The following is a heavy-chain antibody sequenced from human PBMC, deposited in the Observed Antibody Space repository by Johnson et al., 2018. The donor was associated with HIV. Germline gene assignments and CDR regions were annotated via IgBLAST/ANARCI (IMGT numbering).Heavy chain of an antibody. V-gene: IGHV3-20*04. Sequence: VQLVESGGGSVQSGGSLRLSCAASGFTFDDYGMSWVRQAPEKGLEWVSDINWNGGSTGYADSVKGRFTISRDNAKNSLYLQMNSLRAEDTAVYYCAKDMYDYVWGSYRPNAFDIWGQGTMVTVSS. D-gene: IGHD3-16*02. CDR3: AKDMYDYVWGSYRPNAFDI. CDR2: INWNGGST. J-gene: IGHJ3*02. CDR1: GFTFDDYG.